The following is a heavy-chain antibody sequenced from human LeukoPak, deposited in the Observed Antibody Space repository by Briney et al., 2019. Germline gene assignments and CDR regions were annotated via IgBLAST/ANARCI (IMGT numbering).Heavy chain of an antibody. D-gene: IGHD3-10*01. V-gene: IGHV5-51*01. CDR2: IYPGDSDT. J-gene: IGHJ5*02. CDR1: GYSFISYW. CDR3: ARQRFTMRAYAGNWFDP. Sequence: GESLKISCKGYGYSFISYWIGWVRQMPGKGLEWMGIIYPGDSDTRYSPSFQGQVTISADKSISTAYLQWSSLKASDTAMYYCARQRFTMRAYAGNWFDPWGQGTLVTVSS.